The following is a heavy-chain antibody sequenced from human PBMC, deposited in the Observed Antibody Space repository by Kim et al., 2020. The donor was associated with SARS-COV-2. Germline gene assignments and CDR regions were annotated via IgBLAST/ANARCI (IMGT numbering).Heavy chain of an antibody. J-gene: IGHJ5*02. CDR3: AKERMGSWPRYSPPPGWFDP. D-gene: IGHD6-13*01. V-gene: IGHV3-23*01. CDR1: GFTFSSYA. CDR2: ISGSGGST. Sequence: GGSLRLSCAASGFTFSSYAMSWVRQAPGKGQEWVSAISGSGGSTYYADSVKGRFTISRDNSKNTLYLQMNSLRAEDTAVYYCAKERMGSWPRYSPPPGWFDPWGQGTLVTVSS.